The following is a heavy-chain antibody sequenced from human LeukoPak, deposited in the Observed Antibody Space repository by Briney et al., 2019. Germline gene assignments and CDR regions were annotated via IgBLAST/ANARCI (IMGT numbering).Heavy chain of an antibody. Sequence: ASETLSLTCTVSSGSINSYYWGWVRQPAGRGLEWIGRIYTTGNTNSNPSLKSRLTMSVDTSKRQFSLNLRSVTAADTAIYYCARQGYTASHYFLDYWSQGTLVTVSS. CDR2: IYTTGNT. CDR1: SGSINSYY. V-gene: IGHV4-4*07. D-gene: IGHD3-16*02. J-gene: IGHJ4*02. CDR3: ARQGYTASHYFLDY.